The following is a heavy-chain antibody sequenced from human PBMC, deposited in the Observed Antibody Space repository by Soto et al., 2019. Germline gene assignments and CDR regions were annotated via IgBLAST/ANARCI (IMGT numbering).Heavy chain of an antibody. D-gene: IGHD2-8*01. CDR3: TLYDALFFDF. J-gene: IGHJ4*02. V-gene: IGHV3-23*01. CDR1: GFPFDAHG. Sequence: GGSLRLSCAASGFPFDAHGMAWVRQSPGKGLQWVSSINASGALTYYIESVKGRFTISRDNSEHTLYLQMNSLRAEDTAVYYCTLYDALFFDFWGQGALVTVSS. CDR2: INASGALT.